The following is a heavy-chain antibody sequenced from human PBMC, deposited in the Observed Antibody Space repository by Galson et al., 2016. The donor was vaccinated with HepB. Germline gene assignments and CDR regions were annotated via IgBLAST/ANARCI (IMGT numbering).Heavy chain of an antibody. CDR2: IYSGGST. CDR3: ARGTFCSGDSCYSPAFDM. V-gene: IGHV3-53*01. Sequence: SLRLSCAASGFIVSSNDMSWVRQAPGKGLEWVSVIYSGGSTYYADAVKGRFTISRDNSKNQLYLQMNSLRAEDTAVYYCARGTFCSGDSCYSPAFDMWGQGTMVTVSS. J-gene: IGHJ3*02. D-gene: IGHD2-15*01. CDR1: GFIVSSND.